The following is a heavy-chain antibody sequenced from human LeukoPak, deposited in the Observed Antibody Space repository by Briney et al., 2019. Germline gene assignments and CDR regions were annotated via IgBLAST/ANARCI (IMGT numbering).Heavy chain of an antibody. J-gene: IGHJ4*02. D-gene: IGHD2-15*01. V-gene: IGHV1-69*04. CDR3: ARSLSCSGGSCYPGDY. CDR1: GYTFISYG. CDR2: IIPILGIA. Sequence: GASVKVSCKASGYTFISYGISWVRQAPGQGLEWMGRIIPILGIANYAQKFQGRVTITADKSTSTAYMELSSLRSEDTAVYYCARSLSCSGGSCYPGDYWGQGTLVTVSS.